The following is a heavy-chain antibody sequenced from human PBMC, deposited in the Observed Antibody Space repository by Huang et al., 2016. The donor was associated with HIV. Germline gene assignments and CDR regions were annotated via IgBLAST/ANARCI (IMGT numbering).Heavy chain of an antibody. D-gene: IGHD1-26*01. CDR2: ISYDGSSK. CDR1: GFTFNNFD. Sequence: QVQLVESGGGVVQPGRSLRLSCAAFGFTFNNFDMHWVRQAPGKGWEWVAIISYDGSSKYHSDSGKGRFTISRDNSKNTVYLQMNSLRVEDTAVYYCAKDGRGSGTYYDYFEYWGQGTLVTVSS. CDR3: AKDGRGSGTYYDYFEY. J-gene: IGHJ4*02. V-gene: IGHV3-30*18.